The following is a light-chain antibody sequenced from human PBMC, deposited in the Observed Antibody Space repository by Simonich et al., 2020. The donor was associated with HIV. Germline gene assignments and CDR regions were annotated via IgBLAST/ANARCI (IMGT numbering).Light chain of an antibody. CDR2: AAS. V-gene: IGKV1-39*01. CDR3: QQSYSTRFT. J-gene: IGKJ3*01. Sequence: DIQMTQSPSTLSAHVGDRVTITCRASQSISSYLNWDQQTPGKAPKLLIYAASSLQSGVPSRFSGSGSGTDFTLTISSLQPEDFATYYCQQSYSTRFTFGPGTKVDIK. CDR1: QSISSY.